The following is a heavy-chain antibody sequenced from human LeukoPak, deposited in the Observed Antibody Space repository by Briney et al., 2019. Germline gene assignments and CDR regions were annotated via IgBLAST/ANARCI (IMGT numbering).Heavy chain of an antibody. CDR1: GGSISSGGYS. Sequence: KTSETLSLTCAVSGGSISSGGYSWSWIRQPPGKGLEWIGYIYHSGSTYYNPSLKSRVTISVNRSKNQFSLKLSSVTAPDTAVYYCARVWDSSGWSPHWFDPWGQGTLVTVSS. CDR2: IYHSGST. V-gene: IGHV4-30-2*01. CDR3: ARVWDSSGWSPHWFDP. J-gene: IGHJ5*02. D-gene: IGHD6-19*01.